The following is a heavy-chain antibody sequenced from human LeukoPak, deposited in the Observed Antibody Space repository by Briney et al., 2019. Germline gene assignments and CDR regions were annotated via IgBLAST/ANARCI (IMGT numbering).Heavy chain of an antibody. J-gene: IGHJ4*02. CDR3: ARGPYYGDLNPDYFDY. Sequence: GASVTVSCKTSDYTSTSSVITWVRQAPGQGLEWMGWISTYNGKTNYVDKFQGRVTMTTDTFTKTVYMHLRSLRSDDTALYYCARGPYYGDLNPDYFDYWGQGTLVTVSS. CDR1: DYTSTSSV. CDR2: ISTYNGKT. D-gene: IGHD3-16*01. V-gene: IGHV1-18*01.